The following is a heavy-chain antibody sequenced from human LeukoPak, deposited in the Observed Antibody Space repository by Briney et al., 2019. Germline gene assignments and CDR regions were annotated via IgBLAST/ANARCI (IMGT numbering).Heavy chain of an antibody. CDR2: IYYSGST. D-gene: IGHD3-10*01. V-gene: IGHV4-28*03. J-gene: IGHJ2*01. CDR1: GYSISSSNW. CDR3: ARVRGVFPYWYFDL. Sequence: SDTLSITCAVSGYSISSSNWWGWIRQPPGKGLEWIGYIYYSGSTYYNPSLKSRVTMSVDTSKNQFSLKLSSVTAVDTAVYYCARVRGVFPYWYFDLRGRGTLVTVSS.